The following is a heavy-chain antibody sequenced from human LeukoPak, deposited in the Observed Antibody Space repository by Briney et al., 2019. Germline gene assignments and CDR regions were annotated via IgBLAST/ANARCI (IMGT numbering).Heavy chain of an antibody. CDR2: IYYSGST. D-gene: IGHD6-6*01. J-gene: IGHJ4*02. Sequence: SETLSLTCTVSGGSISSYYWSWIRQPPGKGLEWIGYIYYSGSTNYNPSLKSRVTISVDTSKNQFSLKLSSVTAVDTAVYYCARSLIAARRPFDYWGQGTLVTVSS. V-gene: IGHV4-59*01. CDR3: ARSLIAARRPFDY. CDR1: GGSISSYY.